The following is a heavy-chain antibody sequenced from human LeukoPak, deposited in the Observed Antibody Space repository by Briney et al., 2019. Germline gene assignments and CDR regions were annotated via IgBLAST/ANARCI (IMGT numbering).Heavy chain of an antibody. CDR1: GYTFTSNY. CDR2: IYPRDGST. Sequence: ASVKVSCKASGYTFTSNYIHWVRQAPGQGLEWMGMIYPRDGSTSYAQKFQGRVTVTRDTSTSTVHMELSGLRSEDTAVCYCARDQEGFDYWGQGPLVPVSS. J-gene: IGHJ4*02. CDR3: ARDQEGFDY. V-gene: IGHV1-46*01.